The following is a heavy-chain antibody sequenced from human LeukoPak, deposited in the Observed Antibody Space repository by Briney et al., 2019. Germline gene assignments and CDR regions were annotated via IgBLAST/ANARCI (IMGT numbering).Heavy chain of an antibody. CDR1: GGSFSGYY. V-gene: IGHV4-34*01. Sequence: SETLSLTCAVYGGSFSGYYWSWIRQPPGKGLEWIGEINHSGSTNYNPSLKSRVTISVDTSKNQFSLKLSSVTAADTAVYYCARAPGTHYYYYMDVWGKGTTVTVSS. CDR2: INHSGST. D-gene: IGHD1-1*01. CDR3: ARAPGTHYYYYMDV. J-gene: IGHJ6*03.